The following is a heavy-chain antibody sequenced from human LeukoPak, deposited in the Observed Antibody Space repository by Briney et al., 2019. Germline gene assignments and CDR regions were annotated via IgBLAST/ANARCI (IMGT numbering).Heavy chain of an antibody. D-gene: IGHD3-3*01. V-gene: IGHV3-53*05. CDR3: ARDQSGFLEWPF. CDR2: IYSGGST. Sequence: GGSLRLSCAASGFTFSNYEVNWVRQAPGKGLECFSVIYSGGSTYYADSVKGRFTISKDNSKNTLYLQMNSLRAEDTAVYYCARDQSGFLEWPFWGQGTLVTVSS. CDR1: GFTFSNYE. J-gene: IGHJ4*02.